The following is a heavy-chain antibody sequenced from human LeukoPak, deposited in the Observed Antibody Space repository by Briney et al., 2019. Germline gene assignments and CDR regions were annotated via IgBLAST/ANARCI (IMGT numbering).Heavy chain of an antibody. J-gene: IGHJ1*01. Sequence: GGSLRLSCAASGFTFSTYWMTWVRQAPGEGLDWVGNIKQDGSETYYADSLKGRFTISRDNAKSALYLQMNSLRAGDTAVYYCARDAAYDFLNPYRYFQHWGQGTLVTVSS. CDR2: IKQDGSET. D-gene: IGHD3-3*01. V-gene: IGHV3-7*01. CDR1: GFTFSTYW. CDR3: ARDAAYDFLNPYRYFQH.